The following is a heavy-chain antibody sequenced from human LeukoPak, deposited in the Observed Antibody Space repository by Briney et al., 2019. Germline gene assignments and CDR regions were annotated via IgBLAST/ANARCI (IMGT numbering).Heavy chain of an antibody. V-gene: IGHV3-7*01. Sequence: PGGSLRLSCAASGFTFSSYWMSWVRQAPGKGLEWVANIKQDGSEKYYVDSVKGRFTISRDNAKNSLYLQMNSLRAEDTAVYYCARASCSGGSCYLDGWKTRTRFDYWGQGTLVTVSS. CDR3: ARASCSGGSCYLDGWKTRTRFDY. D-gene: IGHD2-15*01. J-gene: IGHJ4*02. CDR1: GFTFSSYW. CDR2: IKQDGSEK.